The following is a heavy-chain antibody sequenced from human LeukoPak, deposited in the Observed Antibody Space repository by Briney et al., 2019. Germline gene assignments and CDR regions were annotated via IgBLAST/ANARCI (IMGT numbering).Heavy chain of an antibody. CDR1: GFTFSSYG. Sequence: PGRSLRLSCAASGFTFSSYGMHWVRQAPGKGLEGVAVISYEGSNKYYADSVKGRFTISRDNSKNTLYLQMNSLRAEDTAVYYCAKGRPGFYSSGWYPWSWFDPWGQGTLVTVSS. J-gene: IGHJ5*02. V-gene: IGHV3-30*18. D-gene: IGHD6-19*01. CDR3: AKGRPGFYSSGWYPWSWFDP. CDR2: ISYEGSNK.